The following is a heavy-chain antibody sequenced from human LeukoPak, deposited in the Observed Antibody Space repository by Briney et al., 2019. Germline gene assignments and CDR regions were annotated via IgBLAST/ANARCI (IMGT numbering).Heavy chain of an antibody. CDR2: ISIDGGET. D-gene: IGHD6-25*01. CDR1: GFTFSSYG. J-gene: IGHJ6*04. CDR3: ARDGTPIHGSGWVYMDV. V-gene: IGHV3-21*01. Sequence: GGTLRLSCAASGFTFSSYGMTWVRQAPGKGLEWVSSISIDGGETHYADSVEGRFTISRDNAKNSLYLQMNSLRAEDTAVYYCARDGTPIHGSGWVYMDVWGKGTTVTISS.